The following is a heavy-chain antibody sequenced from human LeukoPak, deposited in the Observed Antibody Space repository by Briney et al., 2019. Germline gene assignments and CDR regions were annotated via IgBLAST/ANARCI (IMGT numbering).Heavy chain of an antibody. D-gene: IGHD5-12*01. CDR3: ARRGYSGYGGDYFDY. Sequence: SETLALTCTVSGGSISSYYWSWIRQPPGKGLEWIGYIYYSGSTNYNPSLKSQVTISVDTSKNQFSLKLSSVTAADTAVYYCARRGYSGYGGDYFDYWGQGTLVTVSS. CDR1: GGSISSYY. CDR2: IYYSGST. V-gene: IGHV4-59*08. J-gene: IGHJ4*02.